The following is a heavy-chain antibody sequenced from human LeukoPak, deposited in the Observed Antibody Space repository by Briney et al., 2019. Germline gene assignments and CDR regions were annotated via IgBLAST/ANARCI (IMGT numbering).Heavy chain of an antibody. V-gene: IGHV3-9*01. CDR3: AKEADYHGELLYYYFDY. CDR2: ISWNSGLI. Sequence: GGSLRLSCETSGLTFDDYAMHWVRQVPGKGLEWVSGISWNSGLIDYADSVKGRFTISRDNAKNSLYLQMNSLRAEDTALYYCAKEADYHGELLYYYFDYWGQGTLVTVSS. D-gene: IGHD3-10*01. CDR1: GLTFDDYA. J-gene: IGHJ4*02.